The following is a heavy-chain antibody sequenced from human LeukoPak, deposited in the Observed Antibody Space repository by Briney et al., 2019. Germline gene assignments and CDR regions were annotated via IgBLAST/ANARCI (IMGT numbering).Heavy chain of an antibody. CDR2: IFWDDDK. V-gene: IGHV2-5*02. Sequence: SGPTLVKPTQTLTLTCTFSGFSLSTSGVGVGWIRQPPGKALEWLAFIFWDDDKRYSPSLKSRLTITKDTSKNQVVLTMTNLDPVDTATYYCAHRPHYSGSGSYSFQNWGQGTLVTVSS. J-gene: IGHJ1*01. CDR3: AHRPHYSGSGSYSFQN. D-gene: IGHD3-10*01. CDR1: GFSLSTSGVG.